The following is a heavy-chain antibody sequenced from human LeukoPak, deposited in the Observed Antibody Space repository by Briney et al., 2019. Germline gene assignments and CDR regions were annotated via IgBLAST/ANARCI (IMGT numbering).Heavy chain of an antibody. CDR3: AKAGSSGWSSSGGDY. J-gene: IGHJ4*02. CDR1: GFTFATHW. V-gene: IGHV3-74*01. D-gene: IGHD6-19*01. CDR2: INNDGTTT. Sequence: GGSLRLSCAASGFTFATHWMHWVRQAPGKGLMWVSCINNDGTTTNYADSVKGRFTISRDNAKSTVYLQMNSLRAEDTAIYYCAKAGSSGWSSSGGDYWGQGSLVTVSS.